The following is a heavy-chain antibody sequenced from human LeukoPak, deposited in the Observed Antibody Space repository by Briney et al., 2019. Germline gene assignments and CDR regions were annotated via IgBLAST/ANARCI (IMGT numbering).Heavy chain of an antibody. CDR2: IYYSGST. CDR3: ARDRGSGYFDY. D-gene: IGHD6-19*01. Sequence: NPSETLSLTCTVSGGSISSSSYYWGWIRQPPGKGLEWIGSIYYSGSTYYNPSLKSRVTTSVDTSKNQFSLKLSSVTAADTAVYYCARDRGSGYFDYWGQGTLVTVSS. CDR1: GGSISSSSYY. V-gene: IGHV4-39*07. J-gene: IGHJ4*02.